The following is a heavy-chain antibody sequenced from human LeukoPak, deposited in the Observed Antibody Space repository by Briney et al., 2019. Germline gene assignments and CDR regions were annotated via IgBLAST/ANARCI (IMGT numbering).Heavy chain of an antibody. J-gene: IGHJ4*02. CDR1: GGSISSGGYY. D-gene: IGHD3-10*01. Sequence: SQTLSLTCTVSGGSISSGGYYWSWIRQHPGKGLEWIGYIYYSGSTYYNPSLKSRVTISVDTSKNQFSLKLSSVTAADTAVYYCVRERDYYGSGSPYYFDYWGQGTLVTVSS. CDR2: IYYSGST. V-gene: IGHV4-31*03. CDR3: VRERDYYGSGSPYYFDY.